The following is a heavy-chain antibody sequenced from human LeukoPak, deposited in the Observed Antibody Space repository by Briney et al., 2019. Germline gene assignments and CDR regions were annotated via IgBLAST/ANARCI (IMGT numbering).Heavy chain of an antibody. CDR2: FSGNDGYT. J-gene: IGHJ4*02. Sequence: GGSLRLSCAGSGFAFTNSILSWVRQAPGKGLEWLSTFSGNDGYTYYADSVKGRFTISRDNSKNTVYLQMNSLRAEDTANYYCAKRSTGYYFDSWGQGTLVTVSS. CDR1: GFAFTNSI. V-gene: IGHV3-23*01. D-gene: IGHD2-2*01. CDR3: AKRSTGYYFDS.